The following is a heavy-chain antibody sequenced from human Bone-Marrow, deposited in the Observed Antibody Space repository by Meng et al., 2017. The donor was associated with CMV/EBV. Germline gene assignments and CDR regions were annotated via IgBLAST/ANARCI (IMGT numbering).Heavy chain of an antibody. J-gene: IGHJ4*02. D-gene: IGHD1-7*01. CDR3: ARGFNLNYAFDY. Sequence: TCAVYGGSFSGYYWSWIRQPPGKGLEWIGEINHSGSTNYNPSLKSRVTISVDTSKNQFSLKLSSVTAADTAVYYCARGFNLNYAFDYWGQGTLVTVSS. CDR1: GGSFSGYY. CDR2: INHSGST. V-gene: IGHV4-34*01.